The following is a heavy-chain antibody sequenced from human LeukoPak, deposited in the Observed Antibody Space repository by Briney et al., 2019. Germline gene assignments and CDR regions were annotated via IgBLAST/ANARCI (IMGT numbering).Heavy chain of an antibody. Sequence: GESLRISCQGSGYSFTSYWICRVRQMPGRGLEWMGRIDPADSQTNYSPSFQGHVTISADKSISTVYLQWSTLKASDTAMYYCARQLTSGDCDYWGQGTLVTVSS. CDR3: ARQLTSGDCDY. J-gene: IGHJ4*02. CDR2: IDPADSQT. D-gene: IGHD1-1*01. V-gene: IGHV5-10-1*01. CDR1: GYSFTSYW.